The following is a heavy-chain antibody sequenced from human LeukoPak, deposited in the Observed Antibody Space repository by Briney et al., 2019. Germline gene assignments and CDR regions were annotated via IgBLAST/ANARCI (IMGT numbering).Heavy chain of an antibody. CDR3: AVGSYRSLFDY. J-gene: IGHJ4*02. Sequence: PSQTLSLTCTVSGGSISSGSHYWSWIRQPAGKGLEWIGRIYTSGSTNYNPSLKSRVTISVDTSKNQFSLKLSSVTAADTAVYYCAVGSYRSLFDYWGQGTLVTVSS. V-gene: IGHV4-61*02. D-gene: IGHD3-16*02. CDR1: GGSISSGSHY. CDR2: IYTSGST.